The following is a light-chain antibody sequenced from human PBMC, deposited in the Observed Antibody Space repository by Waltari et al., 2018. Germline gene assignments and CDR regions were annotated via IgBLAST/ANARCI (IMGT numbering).Light chain of an antibody. J-gene: IGLJ3*02. CDR2: SNN. Sequence: QSVLTQPPSASGTPGQRVTISCSGSSPNIGSNTVNWYQQLPGTAPKLLIYSNNQRPSGVPDRFSGSKSGTSASLAISGLQSEDEADYYCAAWDDSLNVNWVFGGGTKLTVL. CDR3: AAWDDSLNVNWV. V-gene: IGLV1-44*01. CDR1: SPNIGSNT.